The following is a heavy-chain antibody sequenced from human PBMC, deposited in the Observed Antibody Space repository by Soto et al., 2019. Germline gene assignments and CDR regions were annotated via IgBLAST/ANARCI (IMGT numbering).Heavy chain of an antibody. J-gene: IGHJ4*02. V-gene: IGHV4-59*01. CDR1: GGSISSYY. CDR2: IYYSGST. CDR3: ARVWGDYDY. D-gene: IGHD4-17*01. Sequence: SECLSLTCTVSGGSISSYYWSWIRQPPGKGLEWIGYIYYSGSTNYNPSLKSRVTISVDTSKNQFSLKLSSVTAADTAVYYCARVWGDYDYWGQGTLVTVSS.